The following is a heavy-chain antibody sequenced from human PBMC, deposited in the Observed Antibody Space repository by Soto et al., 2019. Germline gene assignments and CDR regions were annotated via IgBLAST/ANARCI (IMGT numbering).Heavy chain of an antibody. D-gene: IGHD3-10*01. CDR2: INPSGGST. CDR3: VSPHYYGSGGEYGEGGSWGDYYYYGMDV. J-gene: IGHJ6*02. Sequence: QVQLVQSGAEVKKPGASVKVSCKASGYTFTSYYMHWVRQAPGQGLEWMGIINPSGGSTSYAQKCKGRVTRPGDTSTSIVYMELSSMRSAYTAVYYCVSPHYYGSGGEYGEGGSWGDYYYYGMDVWGQGTTVTVSS. V-gene: IGHV1-46*01. CDR1: GYTFTSYY.